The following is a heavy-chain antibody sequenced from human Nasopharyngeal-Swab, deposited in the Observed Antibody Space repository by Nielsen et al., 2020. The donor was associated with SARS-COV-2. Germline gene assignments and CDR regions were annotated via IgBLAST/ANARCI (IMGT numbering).Heavy chain of an antibody. Sequence: GGSLSPPGVAPGFPFTNFCMSWVRQAPGQGLEWVGNIKQDGREKYYVAPVRGRFTISRDNAKNSLSLQMNSLRDDDTAVYCCARDSPGYGGYDYWGQGTLVTVSS. D-gene: IGHD5-12*01. CDR1: GFPFTNFC. CDR3: ARDSPGYGGYDY. CDR2: IKQDGREK. V-gene: IGHV3-7*01. J-gene: IGHJ4*02.